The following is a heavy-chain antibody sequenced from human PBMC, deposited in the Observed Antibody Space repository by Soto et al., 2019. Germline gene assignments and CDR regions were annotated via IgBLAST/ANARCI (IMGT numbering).Heavy chain of an antibody. J-gene: IGHJ4*02. Sequence: QVQLVQSGAEVKKPGSSVKVSCKASGGTFSSYAISWVRQAPGQGLEWMGGIIPIFGTANYAQKFQGRVTITGDESTSTAYMGLSSLRSEDTAVYYCARWARYCISTSCYSTFDYWGQGTLVTVSS. D-gene: IGHD2-2*01. CDR2: IIPIFGTA. V-gene: IGHV1-69*12. CDR1: GGTFSSYA. CDR3: ARWARYCISTSCYSTFDY.